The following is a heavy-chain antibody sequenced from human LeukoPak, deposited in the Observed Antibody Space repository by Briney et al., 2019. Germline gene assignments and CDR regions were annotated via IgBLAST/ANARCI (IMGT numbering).Heavy chain of an antibody. V-gene: IGHV4-4*09. D-gene: IGHD1-26*01. CDR2: IHSGGGS. Sequence: PSETLSLTCTVSGASISNYYWSWIRQTPEKGLEWMGHIHSGGGSSYYPSLKCRLTPSIDTSRNQLSLKLPSVTAADTAVYFCARLGSYHDFWGQGALVTVSS. CDR1: GASISNYY. J-gene: IGHJ4*02. CDR3: ARLGSYHDF.